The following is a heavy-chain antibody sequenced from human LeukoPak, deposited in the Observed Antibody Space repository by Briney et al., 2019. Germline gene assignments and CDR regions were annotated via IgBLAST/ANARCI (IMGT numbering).Heavy chain of an antibody. J-gene: IGHJ6*02. D-gene: IGHD3-10*01. CDR2: ISSSSSYI. V-gene: IGHV3-21*01. CDR1: GFTFSCYS. Sequence: GGSLRLSCAASGFTFSCYSMNWVRQAPGKGREGVSSISSSSSYIYYAASVTGRFTISRDNAKNSLYLQMNSLRAEDTAVYYCARGRFAELGFGGMDVWGQGTTVTVSS. CDR3: ARGRFAELGFGGMDV.